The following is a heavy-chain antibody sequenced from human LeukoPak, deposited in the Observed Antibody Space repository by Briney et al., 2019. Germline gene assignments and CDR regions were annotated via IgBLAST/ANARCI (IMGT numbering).Heavy chain of an antibody. CDR2: INPNSGGA. CDR3: ARSSPPTYYHFYYYMDV. Sequence: GASVKVSCNASGYTFTGYYMHWVRQAPGQGLEWMGWINPNSGGAKYAQNFQGRVIMTTDTSISTAYMELTSLRSDDTAVYYCARSSPPTYYHFYYYMDVWGKGSTVTVSS. D-gene: IGHD6-13*01. V-gene: IGHV1-2*02. CDR1: GYTFTGYY. J-gene: IGHJ6*03.